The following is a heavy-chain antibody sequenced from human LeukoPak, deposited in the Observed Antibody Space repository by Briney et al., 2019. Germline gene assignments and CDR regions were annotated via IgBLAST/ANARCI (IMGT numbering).Heavy chain of an antibody. CDR2: IYTSGNT. J-gene: IGHJ4*02. D-gene: IGHD3-22*01. V-gene: IGHV3-53*01. Sequence: GGSLRLSCAASGFPVSRSYISWVRQAPGKGLEWVSVIYTSGNTYYADSVKGRFTISRDNSKNTLYLQMNSLRAEDTAVYYCARAPFYFDSSNYPYFDYWGQGTLVTVSS. CDR3: ARAPFYFDSSNYPYFDY. CDR1: GFPVSRSY.